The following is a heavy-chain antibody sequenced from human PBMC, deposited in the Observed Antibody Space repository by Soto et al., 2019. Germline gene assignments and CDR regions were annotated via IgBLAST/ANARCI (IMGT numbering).Heavy chain of an antibody. CDR2: IIPILGIA. D-gene: IGHD1-20*01. V-gene: IGHV1-69*04. J-gene: IGHJ6*03. Sequence: GASVKVSCKASGGTFSSYTISWVRQAPGQGLEWMGRIIPILGIANYAQKFQGRVTITADKSTSTAYMELSSLRSEDTAVYYCAREEEDITGTNQYYYYYYMDVWGKGTTVTVSS. CDR3: AREEEDITGTNQYYYYYYMDV. CDR1: GGTFSSYT.